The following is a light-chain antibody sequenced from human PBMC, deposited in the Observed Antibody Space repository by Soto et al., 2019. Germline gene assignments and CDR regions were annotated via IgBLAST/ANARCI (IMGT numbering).Light chain of an antibody. CDR3: QQYGSSPDT. V-gene: IGKV3-20*01. Sequence: EIVLTQSPGTLSLSPGERATLSCRASQSVSSSYLAWYQQKPGQAPRLLIYGASSRATGIPDRFSGSGSGTDFTLTISRLEPEDFAVYYCQQYGSSPDTFGQGTKV. CDR2: GAS. CDR1: QSVSSSY. J-gene: IGKJ1*01.